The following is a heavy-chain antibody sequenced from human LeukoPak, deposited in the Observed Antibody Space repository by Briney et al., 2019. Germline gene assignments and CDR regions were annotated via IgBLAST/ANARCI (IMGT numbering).Heavy chain of an antibody. D-gene: IGHD3-3*01. CDR3: TRGNDFWSGYIDY. V-gene: IGHV3-74*01. Sequence: GGSLRLSCAASGFTFSRYWMHWVRQAPGKGLEWVSRINSDGSSTSYADSAKGRFTISRDNAKTTLFLQMNSLRAEDTAVYYCTRGNDFWSGYIDYWGQGTLVTVSS. J-gene: IGHJ4*02. CDR2: INSDGSST. CDR1: GFTFSRYW.